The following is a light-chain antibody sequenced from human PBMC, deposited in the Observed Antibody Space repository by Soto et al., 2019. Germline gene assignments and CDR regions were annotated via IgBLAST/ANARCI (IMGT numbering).Light chain of an antibody. CDR3: CSYAGSSTWV. J-gene: IGLJ3*02. CDR1: SSDVGSYNF. CDR2: EGS. V-gene: IGLV2-23*01. Sequence: QSVLTQPASVSGSPGQSITISCTGTSSDVGSYNFVSWYQQHPGKAPKLMNYEGSERPSGVANRFSASKSGNAASLIISGLQADDEADYYCCSYAGSSTWVFGGGTKLTVL.